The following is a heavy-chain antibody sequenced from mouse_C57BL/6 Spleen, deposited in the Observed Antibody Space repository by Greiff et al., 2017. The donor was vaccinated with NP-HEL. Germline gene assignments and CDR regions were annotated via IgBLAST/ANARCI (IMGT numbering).Heavy chain of an antibody. CDR1: GFTFSSYG. CDR2: ISSGGSYT. Sequence: EVQVVESGGDLVKPGGSLKLSCAASGFTFSSYGMSWVRQTPDKRLEWVATISSGGSYTYYPDSVKGRFTISRDNAKNTLYLQMSSLKSEDTAMYYCASYSNYAMDYWGQGTSVTVSS. J-gene: IGHJ4*01. V-gene: IGHV5-6*01. CDR3: ASYSNYAMDY. D-gene: IGHD2-5*01.